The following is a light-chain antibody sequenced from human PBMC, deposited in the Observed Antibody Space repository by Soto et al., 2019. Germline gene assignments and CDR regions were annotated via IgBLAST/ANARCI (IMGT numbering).Light chain of an antibody. Sequence: EIVMTQSPDTLSVSPGERATLSCRASQSVSTNLAWYQQKPGQAPRLLIYGASTRATGIPARFSGSGSGTEFTLTISSLQSEDFALYHCQQYNNWPYTFGQRTKLEIK. CDR1: QSVSTN. V-gene: IGKV3-15*01. CDR3: QQYNNWPYT. J-gene: IGKJ2*01. CDR2: GAS.